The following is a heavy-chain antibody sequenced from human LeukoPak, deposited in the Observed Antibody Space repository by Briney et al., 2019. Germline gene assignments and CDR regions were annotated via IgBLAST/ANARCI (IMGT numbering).Heavy chain of an antibody. V-gene: IGHV4-61*02. D-gene: IGHD2-2*01. J-gene: IGHJ4*02. CDR2: IYTSGST. Sequence: SETLSLTCTVSGGSISGGSYYWSWIRQPAGKGLEWIGRIYTSGSTNYNPSLKSRVTISVDTSKNQFSLKLSSVTAADTAVYYCARAGYCSSTSCPPGFDYWGQGTLVTVSS. CDR3: ARAGYCSSTSCPPGFDY. CDR1: GGSISGGSYY.